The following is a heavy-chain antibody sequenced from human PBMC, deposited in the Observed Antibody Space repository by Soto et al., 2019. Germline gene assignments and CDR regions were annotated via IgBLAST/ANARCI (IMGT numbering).Heavy chain of an antibody. CDR1: GGTFSSYA. D-gene: IGHD6-6*01. V-gene: IGHV1-69*06. CDR3: ARVASIAARPGLAFDI. J-gene: IGHJ3*02. Sequence: QVQLVQSGAEVKKPGSSVKVSCKASGGTFSSYAISWVRQAPGQGLEWMGGIIPIFGTANYAQKFQGRVTITAEKSKSTAYMELSSLRSEDTAVYYCARVASIAARPGLAFDIWGQGTMVTVSS. CDR2: IIPIFGTA.